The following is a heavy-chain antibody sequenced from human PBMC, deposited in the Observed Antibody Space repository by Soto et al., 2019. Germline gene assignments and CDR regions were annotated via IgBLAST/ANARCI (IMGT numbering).Heavy chain of an antibody. CDR2: IWYDGSNK. V-gene: IGHV3-33*01. J-gene: IGHJ6*02. Sequence: ESGGGVVQPGRSLRLSCAASGFTFSTYGMHWVRQAPDKGLEWVAVIWYDGSNKYYADSVKGRFTISRDNSKNTLYLQMNRLRAEDTAVYYCASEYCSGGRCYYYGMDVWGQGTTVTVSS. CDR1: GFTFSTYG. CDR3: ASEYCSGGRCYYYGMDV. D-gene: IGHD2-15*01.